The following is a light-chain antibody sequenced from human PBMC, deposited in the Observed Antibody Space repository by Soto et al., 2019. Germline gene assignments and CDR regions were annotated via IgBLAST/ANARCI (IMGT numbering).Light chain of an antibody. CDR3: SSYAGNNNLI. CDR2: EVS. Sequence: VLTQPPSASGSPGQSVTISCTGTSSDVGGYNYVSWYQQHPGKAPKLMIYEVSKRPSGVPDRFSGSKSGNTASLTVSGLQTEDEADYYCSSYAGNNNLIFGTGTKVTVL. J-gene: IGLJ1*01. CDR1: SSDVGGYNY. V-gene: IGLV2-8*01.